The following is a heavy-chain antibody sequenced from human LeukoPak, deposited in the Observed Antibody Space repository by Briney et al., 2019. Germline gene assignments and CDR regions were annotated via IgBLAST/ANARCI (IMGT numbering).Heavy chain of an antibody. D-gene: IGHD3-22*01. J-gene: IGHJ4*02. CDR3: ARDIGDSSGYYGSYFDY. V-gene: IGHV3-7*01. CDR2: IKQDGSEK. CDR1: GFIFSSYW. Sequence: PGGSLRLSCAASGFIFSSYWMSWVRQAPGKGLEWVANIKQDGSEKYYVDSVKGRFTISSDNAKNSLYLEMNSLRAEDTAVYYCARDIGDSSGYYGSYFDYWGQGTLVTVSS.